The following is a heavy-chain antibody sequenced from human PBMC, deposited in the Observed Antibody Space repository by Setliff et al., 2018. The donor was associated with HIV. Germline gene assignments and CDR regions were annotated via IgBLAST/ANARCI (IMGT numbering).Heavy chain of an antibody. V-gene: IGHV4-59*01. CDR1: GGSISSYF. D-gene: IGHD4-17*01. J-gene: IGHJ4*02. CDR2: IYYSGST. CDR3: ARIYDYGLYYFDY. Sequence: SETLSLTCTVSGGSISSYFWSWVRQPPGKGLEWIGYIYYSGSTNYNPSLKSRVTMSVDTFKNQFSLKLSSVTAADTAVYYCARIYDYGLYYFDYWGQGTLVTVSS.